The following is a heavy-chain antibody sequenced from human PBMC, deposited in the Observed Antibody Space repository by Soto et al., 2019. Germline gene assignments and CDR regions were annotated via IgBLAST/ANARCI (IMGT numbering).Heavy chain of an antibody. CDR3: ARDSHYSDSSGLEY. Sequence: EVQLVESGGGLVQPGGSLRLSCAASGFTFSSYWMSWVRQAPGKGLEWVANIKQDGSEKNYVDSVKGRFTISRDNAKNSLYLQMNSLRVEDTAVYYCARDSHYSDSSGLEYWGQGTLVTVSS. V-gene: IGHV3-7*01. CDR2: IKQDGSEK. D-gene: IGHD3-22*01. J-gene: IGHJ4*02. CDR1: GFTFSSYW.